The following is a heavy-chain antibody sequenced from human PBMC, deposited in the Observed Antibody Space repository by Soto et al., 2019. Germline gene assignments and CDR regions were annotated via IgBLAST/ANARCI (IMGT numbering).Heavy chain of an antibody. D-gene: IGHD1-26*01. V-gene: IGHV1-69*13. CDR1: GGTFSSYA. CDR3: ARVRKWELLGYYGMDV. Sequence: SVKVSCKASGGTFSSYAISWVRQAPGQGLEWMGGVIPIFGTANYAQKFQGRVTITADESTSTAYMELSSLRSEDTAVYYCARVRKWELLGYYGMDVWGQGTTVTVSS. CDR2: VIPIFGTA. J-gene: IGHJ6*02.